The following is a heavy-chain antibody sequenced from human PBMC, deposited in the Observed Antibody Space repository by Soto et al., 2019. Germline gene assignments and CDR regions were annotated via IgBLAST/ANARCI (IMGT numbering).Heavy chain of an antibody. CDR2: SIPIFGTA. J-gene: IGHJ4*02. V-gene: IGHV1-69*13. Sequence: SVKASCKASVGTFSSYAISWLRQAPGQGLEWMGGSIPIFGTATYAQEFQGRVTLFADESTSTAYSELSSLRSEDTAIYYCATVLGFYTRRYYFDSWGQGTLVTVSS. CDR3: ATVLGFYTRRYYFDS. CDR1: VGTFSSYA. D-gene: IGHD2-2*02.